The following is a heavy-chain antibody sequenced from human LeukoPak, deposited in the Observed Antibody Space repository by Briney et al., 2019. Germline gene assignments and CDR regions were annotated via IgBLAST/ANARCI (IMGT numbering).Heavy chain of an antibody. CDR2: INSDGSST. D-gene: IGHD3-3*01. J-gene: IGHJ4*02. CDR1: GFTFSSYW. Sequence: GGSLRLSCAASGFTFSSYWMHWVRQAPGKGLVWVSRINSDGSSTSYADSVKGRFTISRDNAKNTLYLQMNSLRAEDKAVYYCAREVSYDFWNGYFDYWGQGTLVTVSS. CDR3: AREVSYDFWNGYFDY. V-gene: IGHV3-74*01.